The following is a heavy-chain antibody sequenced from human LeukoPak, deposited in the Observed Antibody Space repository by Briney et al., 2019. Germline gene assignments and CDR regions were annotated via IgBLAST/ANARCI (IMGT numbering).Heavy chain of an antibody. V-gene: IGHV3-66*01. D-gene: IGHD6-19*01. CDR3: ARELVAGGGRRGMDV. CDR1: GFTVSTNF. Sequence: GGSLRLSCAASGFTVSTNFMSWVRQAPGKGLEWVSVIYSDSRTSYAASVRGRFTISRDNSKNMLHLQMSSLRAEDTAVYYCARELVAGGGRRGMDVWGQGTTVTVSS. J-gene: IGHJ6*02. CDR2: IYSDSRT.